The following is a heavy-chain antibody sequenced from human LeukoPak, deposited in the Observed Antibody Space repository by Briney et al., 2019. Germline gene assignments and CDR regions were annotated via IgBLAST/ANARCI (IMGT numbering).Heavy chain of an antibody. CDR2: IYYSGST. CDR1: GGSISSGDYY. D-gene: IGHD5-18*01. J-gene: IGHJ4*02. V-gene: IGHV4-30-4*08. CDR3: ARFGATAMVLGVDY. Sequence: SETLSLTCTVSGGSISSGDYYWSWIRQPPGKGLEWIGYIYYSGSTYYNPSLKSRVTISVDTSKNQFSLKLSSVTAADTAVYYCARFGATAMVLGVDYWGQGTLVTVSS.